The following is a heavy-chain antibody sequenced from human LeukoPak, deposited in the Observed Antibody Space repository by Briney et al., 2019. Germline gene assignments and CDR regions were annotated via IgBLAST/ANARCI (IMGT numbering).Heavy chain of an antibody. Sequence: GGSLRLSCADSGFTVSSNYMRWVRQAPGQGLESVSVIYSGGSTHYEDSVKGRFTISRDNSKNTLYLQMNSLRAEDTAVYYCAAPSRIQLDYWGQGTLVTVSS. CDR2: IYSGGST. D-gene: IGHD5-18*01. CDR3: AAPSRIQLDY. V-gene: IGHV3-66*01. J-gene: IGHJ4*02. CDR1: GFTVSSNY.